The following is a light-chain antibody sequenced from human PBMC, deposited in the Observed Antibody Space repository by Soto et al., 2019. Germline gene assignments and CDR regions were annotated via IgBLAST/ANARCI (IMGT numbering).Light chain of an antibody. V-gene: IGKV1-39*01. J-gene: IGKJ4*01. Sequence: DIQMTQSPSSLSASVGDRVTITCRASQSISSYLNWYQQKPGKAPTLLIYAASSLQSGVPSKFSGSGSGTGFTLTISSLQPEDFATYYCQQTYSTPLTFGGGTKVDIK. CDR3: QQTYSTPLT. CDR1: QSISSY. CDR2: AAS.